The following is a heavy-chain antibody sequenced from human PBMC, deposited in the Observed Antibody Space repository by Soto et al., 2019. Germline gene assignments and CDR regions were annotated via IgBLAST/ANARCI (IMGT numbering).Heavy chain of an antibody. CDR3: ARGSSIAGLYYGMDV. CDR1: GGSISSGCYY. D-gene: IGHD6-6*01. J-gene: IGHJ6*02. V-gene: IGHV4-31*03. CDR2: NYYSGIT. Sequence: PSETKSLTCTVSGGSISSGCYYWTWIHKHPGKGLEWIGYNYYSGITYYNPSLKSRVTISLDTSKNQFSLKLSSVTAADTAVYYCARGSSIAGLYYGMDVWGQGTTVTVSS.